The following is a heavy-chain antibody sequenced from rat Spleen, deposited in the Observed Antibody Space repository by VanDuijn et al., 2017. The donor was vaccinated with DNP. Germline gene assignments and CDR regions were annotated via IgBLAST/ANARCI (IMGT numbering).Heavy chain of an antibody. CDR1: GFSITNNFK. CDR3: ARWTRYFDG. D-gene: IGHD1-4*01. CDR2: VTNAGST. Sequence: EVLFQESGPGLVKPSQSLSLTCSVTGFSITNNFKWSWIRKFPGNRLEWMGYVTNAGSTDYNPSLKSRISITIDTSKNQFFLQLNSVTTEDTATYYCARWTRYFDGWGQGVMVTVSS. V-gene: IGHV3-3*01. J-gene: IGHJ2*01.